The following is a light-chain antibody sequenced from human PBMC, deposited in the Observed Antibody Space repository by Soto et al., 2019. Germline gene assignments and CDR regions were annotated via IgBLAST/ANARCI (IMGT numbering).Light chain of an antibody. Sequence: DIEMTHSPGSLSASVGDRGTITCRASQGISNYLAWYQQKPGKVPKLLIYAASTLQSGVPSRFSGSGSGTDFTLTISSLQPEDVATYYCQQYKSAQWTFGQGTKVDIK. CDR1: QGISNY. V-gene: IGKV1-27*01. J-gene: IGKJ1*01. CDR3: QQYKSAQWT. CDR2: AAS.